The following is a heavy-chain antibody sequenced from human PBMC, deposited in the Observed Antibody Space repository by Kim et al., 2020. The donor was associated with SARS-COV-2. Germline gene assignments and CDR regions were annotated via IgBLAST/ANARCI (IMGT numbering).Heavy chain of an antibody. V-gene: IGHV1-46*01. Sequence: ASVKVSCKASGYTFTSYYMHWVRQAPGQGLEWMGIINPSGGSTSYAQKFQGRVTMTKDTSTSTVYMELSSLRSEDTAVYYCARELPDCSGGSCYSFNWFDPWGQGTPVTVSS. J-gene: IGHJ5*02. CDR1: GYTFTSYY. CDR2: INPSGGST. D-gene: IGHD2-15*01. CDR3: ARELPDCSGGSCYSFNWFDP.